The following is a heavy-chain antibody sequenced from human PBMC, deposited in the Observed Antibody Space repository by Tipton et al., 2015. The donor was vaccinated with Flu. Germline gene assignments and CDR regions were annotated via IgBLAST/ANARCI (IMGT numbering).Heavy chain of an antibody. Sequence: TLSLTCSVSGDSVGSNYYWGWIRQPPGKGLEWIGNVYRTGSTYYNPSLKSRVTMSVDTSKNQFSLKVTSVTAADTAVYFCARGGYDFGPHAWFDPWGQGRLVTVSS. J-gene: IGHJ5*02. CDR3: ARGGYDFGPHAWFDP. V-gene: IGHV4-38-2*02. D-gene: IGHD2/OR15-2a*01. CDR2: VYRTGST. CDR1: GDSVGSNYY.